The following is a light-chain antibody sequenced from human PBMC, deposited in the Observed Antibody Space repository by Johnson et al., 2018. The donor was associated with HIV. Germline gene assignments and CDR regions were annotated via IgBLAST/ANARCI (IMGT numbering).Light chain of an antibody. CDR3: GTWDTSLGVGV. V-gene: IGLV1-51*01. CDR2: YNN. CDR1: SSNIGNNY. J-gene: IGLJ1*01. Sequence: QSVLTQSPSVSAAPGQKVTISCSGSSSNIGNNYVSWYQQLPGTAPKLLIYYNNKRPSGIPDRFSGSKSGTSATLGITGLQTGDEADYYCGTWDTSLGVGVFGTGTKVTVL.